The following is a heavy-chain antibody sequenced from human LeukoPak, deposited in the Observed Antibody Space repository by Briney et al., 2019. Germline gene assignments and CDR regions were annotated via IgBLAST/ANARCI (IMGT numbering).Heavy chain of an antibody. CDR2: MNPNSGNK. D-gene: IGHD1-26*01. CDR1: GYTFTSYD. V-gene: IGHV1-8*01. J-gene: IGHJ4*02. CDR3: ASFDSGSLLPFDY. Sequence: ASVKVSCKASGYTFTSYDINWVRQATGQGLEWMGWMNPNSGNKGYAQKFQGRVTMTVNTSIRTAYMELSSLRAEDTAVYYCASFDSGSLLPFDYWGQGTLVTVSS.